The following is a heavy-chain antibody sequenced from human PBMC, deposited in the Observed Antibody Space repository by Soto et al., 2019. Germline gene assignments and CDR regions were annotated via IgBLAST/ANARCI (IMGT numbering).Heavy chain of an antibody. Sequence: SETLSLTCVVYGGSFSGYFWSWIRQSPGRGLEWIGEINHSGRTNYNPSLKSRVSISVDTSNNQFSLKMSSVTAADTAVYYRARGGYFDSWGQGTPVTVSS. CDR2: INHSGRT. CDR1: GGSFSGYF. CDR3: ARGGYFDS. J-gene: IGHJ4*02. D-gene: IGHD6-13*01. V-gene: IGHV4-34*01.